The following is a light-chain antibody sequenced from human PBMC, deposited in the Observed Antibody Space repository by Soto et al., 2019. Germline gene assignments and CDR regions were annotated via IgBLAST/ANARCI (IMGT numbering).Light chain of an antibody. CDR3: QQRSNWLRT. CDR2: DAS. CDR1: QSVSSY. Sequence: EIVLTQSPATPSLSPGERAALSCRASQSVSSYLAWYQQKPGQAPRLLIYDASNRATGIPARFSGSGSGTDFTLTISSLEPEDFAVYYCQQRSNWLRTFGPGTKVDIK. J-gene: IGKJ3*01. V-gene: IGKV3-11*01.